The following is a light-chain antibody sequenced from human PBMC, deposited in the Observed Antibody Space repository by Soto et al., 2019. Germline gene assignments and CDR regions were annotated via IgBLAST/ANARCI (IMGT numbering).Light chain of an antibody. CDR3: QQYNNWPPWT. CDR1: QSVSSN. J-gene: IGKJ1*01. V-gene: IGKV3-15*01. Sequence: EIVMTQSPATLSVSPGERDTLYSMARQSVSSNLACYQQKPGQAPRLLIYGASTRATGIPARLSGSGSGTEFTLTISSLQSEDFAVYYCQQYNNWPPWTFGQGTKVELK. CDR2: GAS.